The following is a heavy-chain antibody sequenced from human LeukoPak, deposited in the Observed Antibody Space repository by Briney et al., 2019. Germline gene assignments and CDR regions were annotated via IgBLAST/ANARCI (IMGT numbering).Heavy chain of an antibody. CDR2: MNPNSGNT. D-gene: IGHD2-2*02. V-gene: IGHV1-8*03. CDR1: GYTFTSYD. CDR3: ARLANGQYQLLYGWYYYYYYMDV. Sequence: ASVKVSCKASGYTFTSYDINWVRQATGQGLEWMGWMNPNSGNTGYAQKFQGRVTITRNTSISTAYMELSSLRSEDTAVYYCARLANGQYQLLYGWYYYYYYMDVWGKGTTVTVSS. J-gene: IGHJ6*03.